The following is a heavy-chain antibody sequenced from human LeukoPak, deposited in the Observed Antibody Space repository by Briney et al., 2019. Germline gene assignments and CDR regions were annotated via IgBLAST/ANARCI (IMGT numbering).Heavy chain of an antibody. CDR1: GFTFSSYG. Sequence: GRSLRLSCAASGFTFSSYGMHWVRQAPGKGLEWVAVIWYDGSNKYYADSVKGRFTISRDNSKNTLYLQMNSLRAEDTAVYYCAKGGSYYATATLDCWGQGTLVTVSS. V-gene: IGHV3-33*06. D-gene: IGHD1-26*01. CDR3: AKGGSYYATATLDC. CDR2: IWYDGSNK. J-gene: IGHJ4*02.